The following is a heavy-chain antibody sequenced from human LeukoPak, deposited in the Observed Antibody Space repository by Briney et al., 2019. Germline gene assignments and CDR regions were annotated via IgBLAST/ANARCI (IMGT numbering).Heavy chain of an antibody. CDR1: GFTFSSYW. CDR2: IKQDGSEK. V-gene: IGHV3-7*01. CDR3: ARDFISTLPAPQRDIVVVVAVGFDY. Sequence: GGSLRLSCAASGFTFSSYWMSRVRQAPGKGLEWVANIKQDGSEKYYVDSVKGRFTISRDNAKNSLYLQMNSLRAEDTAVYYCARDFISTLPAPQRDIVVVVAVGFDYWGQGALVTVSS. J-gene: IGHJ4*02. D-gene: IGHD2-15*01.